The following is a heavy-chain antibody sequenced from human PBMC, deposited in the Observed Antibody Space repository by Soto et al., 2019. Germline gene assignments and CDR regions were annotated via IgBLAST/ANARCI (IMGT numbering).Heavy chain of an antibody. D-gene: IGHD3-22*01. Sequence: QVHLQESGPGLVKPSQTVSLTCTVSGDSISSGEYYWAWIRQPPGKGLEWIGYVFYKRNTYYNPSLKSRLSIDVDTAKSQFSLTLSSVTAADTAVYYCARRYYFDSSGYADALDVWGQGTNVIVSS. CDR2: VFYKRNT. CDR3: ARRYYFDSSGYADALDV. J-gene: IGHJ3*01. V-gene: IGHV4-30-4*01. CDR1: GDSISSGEYY.